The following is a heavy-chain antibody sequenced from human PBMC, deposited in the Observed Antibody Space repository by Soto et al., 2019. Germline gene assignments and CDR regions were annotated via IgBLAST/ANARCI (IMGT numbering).Heavy chain of an antibody. CDR2: IYPGDSDT. J-gene: IGHJ6*02. V-gene: IGHV5-51*01. CDR1: GYSFTSYW. D-gene: IGHD6-19*01. CDR3: ARLPRINSSGSYYYYYGMDV. Sequence: GESLKISCKGSGYSFTSYWIGWVRQMPGKGLEWMGIIYPGDSDTRYSPSFQGQVTISADKSISTAYLQWSSLKASDTAMYYCARLPRINSSGSYYYYYGMDVWGQGTTVTVSS.